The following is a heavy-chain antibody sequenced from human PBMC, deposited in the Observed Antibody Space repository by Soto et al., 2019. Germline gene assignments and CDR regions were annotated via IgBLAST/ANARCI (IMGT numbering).Heavy chain of an antibody. CDR3: AKRGYCTGGSCYRHFDY. CDR2: ISGSGGST. CDR1: GLTFSSYA. J-gene: IGHJ4*02. Sequence: GGSLRLSCAASGLTFSSYAMSWVRQAPGKGLEWVSAISGSGGSTYYADSVKGRFTISRDNSKNTLYLQMNSLRAEDTAVYYCAKRGYCTGGSCYRHFDYWGQGTLVTVSS. V-gene: IGHV3-23*01. D-gene: IGHD2-15*01.